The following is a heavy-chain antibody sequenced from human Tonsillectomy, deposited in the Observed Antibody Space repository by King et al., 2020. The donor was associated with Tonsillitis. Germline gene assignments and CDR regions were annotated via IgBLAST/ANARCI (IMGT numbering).Heavy chain of an antibody. CDR2: IYYSGST. V-gene: IGHV4-61*01. D-gene: IGHD1-26*01. J-gene: IGHJ4*02. Sequence: LQLQESGPGLVKPSETLSLTCTVSGGSVSSGSYYWSWIRQPPGKGLEWIGYIYYSGSTNYNPSLKSRVTISVDTSKNQFSLKLSSVTAADTAGYYCASHSGRSDFAYWGQGTLVTVSS. CDR1: GGSVSSGSYY. CDR3: ASHSGRSDFAY.